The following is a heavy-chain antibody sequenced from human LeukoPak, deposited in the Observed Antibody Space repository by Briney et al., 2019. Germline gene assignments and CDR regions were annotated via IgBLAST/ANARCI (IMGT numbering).Heavy chain of an antibody. V-gene: IGHV4-30-4*01. J-gene: IGHJ4*02. CDR3: ARLYYYDSSEFAFDI. CDR1: GGSISSGDYY. Sequence: SETLSLTCTVSGGSISSGDYYWSWIRQPPGKGLEWIGYIYYSGSTYYNPSLKSRVTISVDTSKNQFSLKLSSVTAADTAVYYCARLYYYDSSEFAFDIWGQGTLVTVSS. D-gene: IGHD3-22*01. CDR2: IYYSGST.